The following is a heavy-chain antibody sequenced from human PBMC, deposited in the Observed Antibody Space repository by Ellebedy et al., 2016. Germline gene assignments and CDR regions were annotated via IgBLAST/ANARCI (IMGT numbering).Heavy chain of an antibody. CDR1: GGSISGSTYY. CDR3: ARLTNMGRPGGALCDY. J-gene: IGHJ4*02. CDR2: VYYSGST. D-gene: IGHD2/OR15-2a*01. Sequence: SETLSLTCTVSGGSISGSTYYWGWIRQPPGKGLEWIGSVYYSGSTYYNTSLKSRVKVSVDTSKNQFSLNLTSVSAADTAVYYCARLTNMGRPGGALCDYWGQGTLVTVSS. V-gene: IGHV4-39*01.